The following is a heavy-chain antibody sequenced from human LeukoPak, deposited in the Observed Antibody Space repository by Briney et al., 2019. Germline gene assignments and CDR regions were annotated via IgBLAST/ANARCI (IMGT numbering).Heavy chain of an antibody. CDR3: ARDLRYGSGSFDY. CDR2: INPNSGGT. V-gene: IGHV1-2*02. Sequence: GASVKVSCKASGYTFTGYYMHWVRQAPGQGLEWMGWINPNSGGTNYAQKFQGRVTMTRDTSISTAYMELSRLRSDDTAVYYCARDLRYGSGSFDYWGQGTLVTVSS. CDR1: GYTFTGYY. D-gene: IGHD3-10*01. J-gene: IGHJ4*02.